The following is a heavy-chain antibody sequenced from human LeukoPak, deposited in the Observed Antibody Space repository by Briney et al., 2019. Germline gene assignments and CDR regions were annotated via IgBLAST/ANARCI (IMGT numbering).Heavy chain of an antibody. CDR2: ISGSGGST. V-gene: IGHV3-23*01. CDR3: AKPTMVRGVIVYYFDY. Sequence: GGSLRLSCAASGFTFSSYAMSWVRQAPGKGLEWVSAISGSGGSTYYADSVKGRFTISRDNSKNTLYLQMNSLRAEDTAVYYCAKPTMVRGVIVYYFDYWGQGTLVTVSS. CDR1: GFTFSSYA. J-gene: IGHJ4*02. D-gene: IGHD3-10*01.